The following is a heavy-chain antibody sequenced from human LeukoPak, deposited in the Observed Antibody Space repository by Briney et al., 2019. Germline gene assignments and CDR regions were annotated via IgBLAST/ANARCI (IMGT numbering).Heavy chain of an antibody. J-gene: IGHJ5*02. V-gene: IGHV4-61*02. Sequence: SQTLSLTCTVSGGSISSGSYYWSWIRQPAGKGLEWIGRIYTSGSTNYNPSLKSRVTISVDTSKNQFSLKLSSVTAADTAVYYCARRRITMIVVVIGRGPGRGWFDPWGQGTLVTVSS. CDR1: GGSISSGSYY. D-gene: IGHD3-22*01. CDR2: IYTSGST. CDR3: ARRRITMIVVVIGRGPGRGWFDP.